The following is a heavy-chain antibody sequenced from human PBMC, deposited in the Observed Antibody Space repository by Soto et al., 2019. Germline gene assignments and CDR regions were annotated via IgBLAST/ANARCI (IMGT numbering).Heavy chain of an antibody. D-gene: IGHD3-10*01. Sequence: PGDSLKISCKGSGYSFTSYWIGWVRQMPGKGLEWMGIIYPGDSDTRYSPSFQGQVTISADKSISTAYLQWSSLKASDTAMYYCARPMVRYAKQDAFDIWGQGTMVTVSS. CDR1: GYSFTSYW. CDR2: IYPGDSDT. CDR3: ARPMVRYAKQDAFDI. J-gene: IGHJ3*02. V-gene: IGHV5-51*01.